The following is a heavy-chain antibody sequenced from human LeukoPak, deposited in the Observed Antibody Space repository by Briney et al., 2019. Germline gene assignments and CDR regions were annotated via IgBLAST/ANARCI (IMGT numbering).Heavy chain of an antibody. CDR1: GYSISSGYY. CDR2: IYHSGST. V-gene: IGHV4-38-2*02. J-gene: IGHJ6*03. D-gene: IGHD3-10*01. Sequence: ASETLSLTCTVSGYSISSGYYWGWIRQPPGKGLEWIGSIYHSGSTYYNPSLKSRVTISVDTSKNQFSLKLSSVTAADTAVYYCASAKTSGALLWFGEWAHRGYYYMDVWGKGTTVTVSS. CDR3: ASAKTSGALLWFGEWAHRGYYYMDV.